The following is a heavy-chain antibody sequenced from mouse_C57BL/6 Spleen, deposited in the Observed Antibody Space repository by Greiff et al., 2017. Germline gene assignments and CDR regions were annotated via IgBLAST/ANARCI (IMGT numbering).Heavy chain of an antibody. V-gene: IGHV1-74*01. D-gene: IGHD2-1*01. CDR2: IHPSDSDT. Sequence: QVQLKQPGAELVKPGASVKVSCKASGYTFTSYWMHWVKQRPGQGLEWIGRIHPSDSDTNYNQKFKGKATLTVDKSSSTAYMQRSSLTSEDSAVYYWAIEVYGNYWYFDVWGTGTTVTVSS. J-gene: IGHJ1*03. CDR3: AIEVYGNYWYFDV. CDR1: GYTFTSYW.